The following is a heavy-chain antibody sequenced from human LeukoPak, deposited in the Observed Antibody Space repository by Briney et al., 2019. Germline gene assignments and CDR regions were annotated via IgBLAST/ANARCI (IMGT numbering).Heavy chain of an antibody. CDR2: ISHDDESI. CDR3: ARATPGTPQF. Sequence: GGSLRLSCAVSGFTIRYYYMSWIRQAPGKGLEWVAYISHDDESIYYADSVKGRFTVSRDNAKDSLFLQMNSLRVEDTAVYFCARATPGTPQFWGQGGLVTVSA. V-gene: IGHV3-11*01. J-gene: IGHJ4*02. D-gene: IGHD3-10*01. CDR1: GFTIRYYY.